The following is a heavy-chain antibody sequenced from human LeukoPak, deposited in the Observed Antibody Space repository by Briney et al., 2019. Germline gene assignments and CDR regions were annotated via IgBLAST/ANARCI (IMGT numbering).Heavy chain of an antibody. CDR1: GGSISSSSYY. CDR3: ARSRGEGRFNWFDP. D-gene: IGHD3-10*01. CDR2: IYYSGST. Sequence: PSETLSLTCTVSGGSISSSSYYWGWIRQPPGKGLEWIGSIYYSGSTNYNPSLKSRVTISVDTSKNQFSLKLSSVTAADTAVYYCARSRGEGRFNWFDPWGQGTLVTVSS. J-gene: IGHJ5*02. V-gene: IGHV4-39*07.